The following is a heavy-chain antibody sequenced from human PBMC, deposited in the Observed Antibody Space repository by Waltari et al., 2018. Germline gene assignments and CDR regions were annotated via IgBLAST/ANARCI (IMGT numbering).Heavy chain of an antibody. CDR3: VLQGDGHHFYYYGMDV. CDR2: ISSDGSTT. D-gene: IGHD3-16*01. Sequence: DVQLVDAGGGLVQPGGSLRLSCVASGLTFGTCSLHWVRQAPGKGLVWVSRISSDGSTTVYADSVKGRFTISRDNAKNTLYLQMNSLRPEDTAVYYCVLQGDGHHFYYYGMDVWGQGTTVTVSS. J-gene: IGHJ6*02. V-gene: IGHV3-74*01. CDR1: GLTFGTCS.